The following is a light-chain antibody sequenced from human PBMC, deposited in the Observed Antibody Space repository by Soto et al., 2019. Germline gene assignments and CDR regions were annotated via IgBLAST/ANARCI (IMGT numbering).Light chain of an antibody. V-gene: IGLV1-40*01. CDR2: GNS. CDR3: QSYDSSLSGYV. J-gene: IGLJ1*01. Sequence: QSVLTQPPSVSGAPGQRVTISCTGSSSNIGAGYDVHWYQQLPGTAPKLLIYGNSNRPSGVPDRFSGSKSGTSASLAITVLLAEDEVDYYCQSYDSSLSGYVFGTGTKLTVL. CDR1: SSNIGAGYD.